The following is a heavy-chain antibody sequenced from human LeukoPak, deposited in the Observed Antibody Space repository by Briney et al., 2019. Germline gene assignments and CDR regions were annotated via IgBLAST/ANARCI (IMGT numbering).Heavy chain of an antibody. D-gene: IGHD5-18*01. J-gene: IGHJ6*02. CDR1: GGTFSSYA. Sequence: SVKVSCRASGGTFSSYAISWVRQAPGQGLEWMGRIIAILGIANYAQKFQGRVTITADKSTSTAYMELSSLRSEDTAVYYCARAGRYSYGYPRYYYYGMDVWGQGTTVTVSS. V-gene: IGHV1-69*04. CDR3: ARAGRYSYGYPRYYYYGMDV. CDR2: IIAILGIA.